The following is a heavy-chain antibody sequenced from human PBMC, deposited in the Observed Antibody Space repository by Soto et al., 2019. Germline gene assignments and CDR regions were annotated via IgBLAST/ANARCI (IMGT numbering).Heavy chain of an antibody. V-gene: IGHV4-59*01. J-gene: IGHJ4*02. Sequence: QVQLQESGPGLVKPSETLSLTFTVSGGSISSYYWSWIRQPPGKGLEWIGYIYYSGSTNYNPSLKSRVTISVDTSKNQFSLKLSSVTAADTAVYYCARVAYDSNYYFDYWGQGTLVTVSS. CDR3: ARVAYDSNYYFDY. D-gene: IGHD4-4*01. CDR1: GGSISSYY. CDR2: IYYSGST.